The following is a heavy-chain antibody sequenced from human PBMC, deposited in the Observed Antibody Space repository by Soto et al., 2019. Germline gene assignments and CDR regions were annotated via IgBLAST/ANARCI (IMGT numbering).Heavy chain of an antibody. CDR1: GYTFTHYA. Sequence: ASVKISCKASGYTFTHYAIHWVRQAPGQRPEWMGWINADTGNTRYSQEFQVRVSITRDTSASSVYLELTSLTSEDTAIYFCARGRPVGEALRWFGPWGQGTLVTVSS. CDR2: INADTGNT. V-gene: IGHV1-3*01. CDR3: ARGRPVGEALRWFGP. J-gene: IGHJ5*02. D-gene: IGHD1-26*01.